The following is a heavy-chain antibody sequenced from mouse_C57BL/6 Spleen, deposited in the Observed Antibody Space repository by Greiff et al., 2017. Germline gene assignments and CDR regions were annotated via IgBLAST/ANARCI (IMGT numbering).Heavy chain of an antibody. Sequence: QVQLQQSGAELVRPGASVKLSCKASGYTFTDYYINWVKQRPGQGLEWIARIYPGSGNTYYNEKFKGKATLTAEKSSSTAYMQLSSLTSEDSAVYFCARVLSYYAMDYWGQGTSVTVSS. CDR2: IYPGSGNT. V-gene: IGHV1-76*01. J-gene: IGHJ4*01. CDR3: ARVLSYYAMDY. CDR1: GYTFTDYY.